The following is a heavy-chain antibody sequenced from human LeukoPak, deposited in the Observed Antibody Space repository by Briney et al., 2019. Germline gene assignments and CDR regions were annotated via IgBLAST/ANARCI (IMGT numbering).Heavy chain of an antibody. J-gene: IGHJ6*02. D-gene: IGHD1-26*01. Sequence: ASVKVSCKASGYTFTSYDINWVRQATGQGLEWMGWMNPNSGNTGYAQKFQGRVTMTRNTSISTAYMELSSLRSEDTAVYYCARRRLSGSYHYYGMDVWGQGTTVTVSS. CDR2: MNPNSGNT. CDR3: ARRRLSGSYHYYGMDV. CDR1: GYTFTSYD. V-gene: IGHV1-8*01.